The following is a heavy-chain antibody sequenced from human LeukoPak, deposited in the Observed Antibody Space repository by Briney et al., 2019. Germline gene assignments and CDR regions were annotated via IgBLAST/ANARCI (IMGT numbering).Heavy chain of an antibody. V-gene: IGHV1-18*01. Sequence: ASVKVSCKTSGYTFISFGISWVRQAPGQGLEWMGWISAYNGNTNYAQKLQGRVTMTTDTSTSTAYMELRSLRSDDTAVYYCARDSLSGRWYYFDYWGQGTLVTVSS. D-gene: IGHD1-26*01. J-gene: IGHJ4*02. CDR2: ISAYNGNT. CDR1: GYTFISFG. CDR3: ARDSLSGRWYYFDY.